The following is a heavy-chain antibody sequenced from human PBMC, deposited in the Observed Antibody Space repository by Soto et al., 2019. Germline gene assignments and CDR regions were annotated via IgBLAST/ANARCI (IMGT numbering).Heavy chain of an antibody. J-gene: IGHJ4*02. D-gene: IGHD3-3*01. CDR1: GYTFSSHA. CDR2: INAGNGNT. V-gene: IGHV1-3*01. CDR3: ARDGARLTVFGVVYYFDY. Sequence: ASVKVSCKASGYTFSSHAMHWVRQAPGQRLEWMGWINAGNGNTKYSQNFQGRVAITRDTSASTAYMELRSLRSEDTAVYYCARDGARLTVFGVVYYFDYWGQGTLVTVSS.